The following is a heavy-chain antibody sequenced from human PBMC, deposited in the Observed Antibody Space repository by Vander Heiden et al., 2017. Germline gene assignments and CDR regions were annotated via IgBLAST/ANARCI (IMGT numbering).Heavy chain of an antibody. J-gene: IGHJ4*02. Sequence: EVQLVESGGDLVQPGGSLRLSCAASGFTFSSHWMSWVRQAPGKGLEWVANIKQDGSETYYVDSVKGRFTISRDNAKNSLYLQMNSLRAEDTAVYYCARKDIVVVVAAKGAFDYWGQGTLVTVSS. CDR3: ARKDIVVVVAAKGAFDY. CDR2: IKQDGSET. D-gene: IGHD2-15*01. V-gene: IGHV3-7*01. CDR1: GFTFSSHW.